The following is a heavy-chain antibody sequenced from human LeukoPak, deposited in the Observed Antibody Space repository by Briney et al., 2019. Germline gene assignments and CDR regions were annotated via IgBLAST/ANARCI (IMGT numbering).Heavy chain of an antibody. D-gene: IGHD5-24*01. CDR1: GDSITSADYY. Sequence: SETLSLTCSVSGDSITSADYYWSWIRQHPGKGLEWIAYISYSGVTYYNPSLHSRVAMSLDTSKNQFSLKLSSVTAADTAVYYCARVPYQLTYWGQGTLITVSS. V-gene: IGHV4-31*03. CDR2: ISYSGVT. CDR3: ARVPYQLTY. J-gene: IGHJ4*02.